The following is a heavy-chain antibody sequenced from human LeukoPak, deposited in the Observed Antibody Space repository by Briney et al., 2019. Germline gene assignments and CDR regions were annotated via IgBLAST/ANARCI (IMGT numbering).Heavy chain of an antibody. J-gene: IGHJ4*02. CDR2: RKQDGSEK. D-gene: IGHD1-1*01. V-gene: IGHV3-7*01. CDR3: ASRTTLGY. Sequence: GGALRLSCAASGCTFSSYWMSGVGQAPGRGGEWVAKRKQDGSEKYYVDSVKGRFTISRDNAKNSLYLQMNSLRAEDTAVYYCASRTTLGYWGQGTLVTVSS. CDR1: GCTFSSYW.